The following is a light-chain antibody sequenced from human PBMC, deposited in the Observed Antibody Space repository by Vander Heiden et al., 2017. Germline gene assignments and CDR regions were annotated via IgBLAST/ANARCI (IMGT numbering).Light chain of an antibody. CDR1: NIGSKG. J-gene: IGLJ2*01. CDR3: QVWAGRSDHVI. CDR2: YDK. V-gene: IGLV3-21*04. Sequence: SYVLPQPPSVSVAPGETARITCGGNNIGSKGVHWYQQKPGQAPVLVIYYDKDRPSGIPARFSGSNSGNTATLTISRVEAGDEADYYCQVWAGRSDHVIFGGGSKLTVL.